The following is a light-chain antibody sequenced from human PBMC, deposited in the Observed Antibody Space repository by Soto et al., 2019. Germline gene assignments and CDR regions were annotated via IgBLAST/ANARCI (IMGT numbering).Light chain of an antibody. CDR3: QQRSNWPLT. V-gene: IGKV3-11*01. CDR2: DAS. CDR1: QSVGSF. Sequence: EIVLTQSPAILSLSPGERATLSCRASQSVGSFLAWYRQRPGQAPRLLIYDASNRATGIPARFSGSGSGTDFTLTISSLAPEDFAVYYCQQRSNWPLTFGGGTRVDI. J-gene: IGKJ4*01.